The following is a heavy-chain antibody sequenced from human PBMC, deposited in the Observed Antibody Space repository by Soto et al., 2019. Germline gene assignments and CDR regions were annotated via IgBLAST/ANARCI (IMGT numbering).Heavy chain of an antibody. CDR2: ISGSGGST. CDR3: AKDPEYRSGWYSPAEYFQH. V-gene: IGHV3-23*01. CDR1: GFTFSSYA. D-gene: IGHD6-19*01. J-gene: IGHJ1*01. Sequence: EVQLLESGGGLVQPGGSLRLSCAASGFTFSSYAMSWVRQAPGKGLEWVSAISGSGGSTYYADSVKGRFTISRDNSKNTLYLQMNSLRAEDTAVYYCAKDPEYRSGWYSPAEYFQHWGQGTLVTVSS.